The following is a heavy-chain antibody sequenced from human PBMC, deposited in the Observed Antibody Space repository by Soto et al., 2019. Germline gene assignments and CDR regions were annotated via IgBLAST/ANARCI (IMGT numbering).Heavy chain of an antibody. CDR3: ARDGSTDFPEIVGEPTGRVLRPFDI. Sequence: QVQLQESGPGLVKPSQTLSLTCTVSGGSISSGDYYWSWIRQPPGKGLEWIGYIYYSGSTYYNPSLKSRVTISVDTSKHQFSLKLSSETAADTAVYYCARDGSTDFPEIVGEPTGRVLRPFDIWGQGTMVTVSS. CDR1: GGSISSGDYY. CDR2: IYYSGST. D-gene: IGHD3-22*01. V-gene: IGHV4-30-4*01. J-gene: IGHJ3*02.